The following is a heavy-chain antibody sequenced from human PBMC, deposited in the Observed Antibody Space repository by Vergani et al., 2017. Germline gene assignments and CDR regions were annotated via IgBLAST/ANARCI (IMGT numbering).Heavy chain of an antibody. CDR1: GFSLTTSGIC. J-gene: IGHJ4*02. Sequence: QVTLRESGPALVKPTQTLTLTCTFSGFSLTTSGICMTWIRQPPGKALEWLARIDWDDNKYYSTSLKTRLTISKDTSNNQVVLTMTNMDPVDTATYYCVRIRGVTTDYWGQRTLVTVFS. D-gene: IGHD2-21*02. V-gene: IGHV2-70*15. CDR2: IDWDDNK. CDR3: VRIRGVTTDY.